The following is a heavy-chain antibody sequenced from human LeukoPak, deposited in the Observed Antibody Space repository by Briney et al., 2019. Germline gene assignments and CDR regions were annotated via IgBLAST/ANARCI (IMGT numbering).Heavy chain of an antibody. J-gene: IGHJ4*02. CDR2: ISWNSGSI. CDR1: GFTFDDYA. Sequence: PGGSLRLSCAASGFTFDDYAMHWVRQAPGKGLEWVSGISWNSGSIGYADSVKGRFTISRDNSKNTLYLQMNSLRAEDTAVYYCAKEGLHLWSIAVAGTFDYWGQGTLVTVSS. D-gene: IGHD6-19*01. CDR3: AKEGLHLWSIAVAGTFDY. V-gene: IGHV3-9*01.